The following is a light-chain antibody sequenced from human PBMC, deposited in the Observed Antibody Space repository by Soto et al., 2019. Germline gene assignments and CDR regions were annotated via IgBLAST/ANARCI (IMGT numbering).Light chain of an antibody. CDR1: QSISTW. Sequence: DIQMTQSPSTLSASIGDRVTITCRASQSISTWLAWYRQKPGEAPKLLIYHASNLVSGVPSRFSGSGSGTEFTLTISSLQHDDFATSYCQQYKAYSWTFGPGTKVDI. CDR3: QQYKAYSWT. J-gene: IGKJ1*01. CDR2: HAS. V-gene: IGKV1-5*03.